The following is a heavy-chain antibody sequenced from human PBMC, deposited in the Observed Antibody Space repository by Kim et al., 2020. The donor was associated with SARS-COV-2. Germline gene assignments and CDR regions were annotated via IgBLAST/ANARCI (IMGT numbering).Heavy chain of an antibody. CDR3: ARSYSGTYNS. Sequence: YKEYAVYVKSRITITPDTSKNQFSLHLSSVSPADTAIYYCARSYSGTYNSWGQGTLVTVSS. D-gene: IGHD1-26*01. J-gene: IGHJ4*02. V-gene: IGHV6-1*01. CDR2: YK.